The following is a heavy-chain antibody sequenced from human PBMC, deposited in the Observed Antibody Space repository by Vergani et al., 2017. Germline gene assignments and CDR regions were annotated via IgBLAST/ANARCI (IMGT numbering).Heavy chain of an antibody. CDR2: ISYDGSNK. CDR1: GFTFSSYA. D-gene: IGHD5-24*01. J-gene: IGHJ4*02. Sequence: QVQLVESGGGVVQPGRSLRLSCAASGFTFSSYAMHWVRQAPGKGLEWVAVISYDGSNKYYADSVKGRFTISRDNSKNTLYLQMNSLRAEDTAVYYCARDEEMATSTGLYWGQGTLVTVSS. V-gene: IGHV3-30*01. CDR3: ARDEEMATSTGLY.